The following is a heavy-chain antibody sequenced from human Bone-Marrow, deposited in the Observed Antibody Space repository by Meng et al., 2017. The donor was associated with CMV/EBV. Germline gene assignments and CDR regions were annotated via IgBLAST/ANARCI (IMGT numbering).Heavy chain of an antibody. CDR3: ARVVNWDGEYFDY. Sequence: ESLKISCTVSGGFISSSSYYWGWIRQPPGKGLEWIGSIYYSGSTYYNPSLKSRVTISVDTSKNQFSLKLSSVTAADTAVYYCARVVNWDGEYFDYWVQGTLVTVSS. CDR2: IYYSGST. J-gene: IGHJ4*02. V-gene: IGHV4-39*07. D-gene: IGHD7-27*01. CDR1: GGFISSSSYY.